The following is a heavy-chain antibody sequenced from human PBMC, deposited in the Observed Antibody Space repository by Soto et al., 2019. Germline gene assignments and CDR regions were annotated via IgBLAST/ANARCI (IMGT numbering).Heavy chain of an antibody. J-gene: IGHJ6*03. CDR1: GYTFTGYY. CDR2: INPNSGGT. V-gene: IGHV1-2*04. D-gene: IGHD2-2*02. Sequence: ASVKVSCKASGYTFTGYYMHWVRQAPGQGLEWMGCINPNSGGTNYAQKFQGWVTMTRDTSISTAYMELIRLRSDDTAVYYCARDGVVVVPAAIGSYYYYYYMDVWGKGTTVTVSS. CDR3: ARDGVVVVPAAIGSYYYYYYMDV.